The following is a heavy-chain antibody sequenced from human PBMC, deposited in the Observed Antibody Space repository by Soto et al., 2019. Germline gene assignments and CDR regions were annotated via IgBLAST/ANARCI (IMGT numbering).Heavy chain of an antibody. CDR3: ARGNRLWFGEPRVNWFDP. V-gene: IGHV4-39*01. D-gene: IGHD3-10*01. CDR1: GGSIITTTYY. CDR2: VYYSGST. Sequence: LSETRSLTCTVSGGSIITTTYYWGWLRQPPGKGLEWIGSVYYSGSTYYNPSLKSRVTISVDTSMNQFSLMLSSVTAADTAVYYCARGNRLWFGEPRVNWFDPWGQGTLVTVSS. J-gene: IGHJ5*02.